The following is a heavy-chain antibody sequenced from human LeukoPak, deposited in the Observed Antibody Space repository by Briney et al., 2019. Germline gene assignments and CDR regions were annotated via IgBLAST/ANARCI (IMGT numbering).Heavy chain of an antibody. Sequence: GSLRLSCAASGFTFSSYGMHWVRQAPGKGLEWVAVISYDGSNKYYADSVKGRFTISRDNSKNTLYLQMNSLRAEDTAVYYCAKDSGSSWFDYWGQGTLVTVSS. D-gene: IGHD6-13*01. J-gene: IGHJ4*02. CDR3: AKDSGSSWFDY. V-gene: IGHV3-30*18. CDR2: ISYDGSNK. CDR1: GFTFSSYG.